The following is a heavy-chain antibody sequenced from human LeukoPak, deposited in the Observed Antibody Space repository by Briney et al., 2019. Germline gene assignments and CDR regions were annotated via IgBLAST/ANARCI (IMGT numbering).Heavy chain of an antibody. J-gene: IGHJ6*02. CDR2: INHSGST. CDR3: ASGVQSERRRLTGTQPIYYGMDD. V-gene: IGHV4-34*01. D-gene: IGHD1-1*01. Sequence: KPPETLSLTCAVHGGSFSGHYWSWIRQPPGKGLEWIGEINHSGSTSYNPSLNSRVTISADPSKNQFSLGLSSATAADTAVYYCASGVQSERRRLTGTQPIYYGMDDWGQGTTVTVSS. CDR1: GGSFSGHY.